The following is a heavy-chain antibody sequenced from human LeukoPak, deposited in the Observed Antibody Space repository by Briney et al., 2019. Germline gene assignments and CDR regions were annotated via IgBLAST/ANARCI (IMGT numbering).Heavy chain of an antibody. CDR1: GGSISSYY. CDR2: IYYSGST. Sequence: SETLSLTCTVSGGSISSYYWSWIRQPPGKGLEWIGYIYYSGSTNYNPSLKSRVTISVDTSKNQFSLKLSSVTAADTAVYYCARDRGVDYCSGGSCSHYYHYMDVWGKGTTVTISS. V-gene: IGHV4-59*01. J-gene: IGHJ6*03. D-gene: IGHD2-15*01. CDR3: ARDRGVDYCSGGSCSHYYHYMDV.